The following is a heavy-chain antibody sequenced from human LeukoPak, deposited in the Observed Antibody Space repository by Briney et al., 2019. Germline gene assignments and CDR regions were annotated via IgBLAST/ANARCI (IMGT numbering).Heavy chain of an antibody. CDR1: GGSISSSNW. CDR2: IYHSGST. Sequence: SETLSLTCAVSGGSISSSNWWSWVRQPPGKGLEWIGEIYHSGSTNYNPSLKSRVTISVDKSKNQFSLKLSSVTAADTAVYYCARVSPTGYYYYGMDVWGQGTTVTVSS. D-gene: IGHD1-14*01. CDR3: ARVSPTGYYYYGMDV. J-gene: IGHJ6*02. V-gene: IGHV4-4*02.